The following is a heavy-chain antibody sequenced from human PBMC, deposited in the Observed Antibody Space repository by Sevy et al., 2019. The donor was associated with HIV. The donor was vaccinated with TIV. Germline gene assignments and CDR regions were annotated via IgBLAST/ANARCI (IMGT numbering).Heavy chain of an antibody. CDR2: IYSGGST. D-gene: IGHD3-3*01. CDR1: GFTVSSNY. Sequence: GGSLRLSCAASGFTVSSNYMSWVRQAPGKGLEWVSVIYSGGSTYYADSVKGRFTNSRDNSKNTLYLQMNSLKAEDTAVYYCARDTITEYYDFWSARQGYYYYGMDVWGQGTTVTVSS. J-gene: IGHJ6*02. CDR3: ARDTITEYYDFWSARQGYYYYGMDV. V-gene: IGHV3-53*01.